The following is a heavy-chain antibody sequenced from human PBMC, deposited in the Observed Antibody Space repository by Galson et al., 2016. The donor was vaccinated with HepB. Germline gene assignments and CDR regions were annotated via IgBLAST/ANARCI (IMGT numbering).Heavy chain of an antibody. J-gene: IGHJ6*02. CDR2: INPSGGST. Sequence: SVKVSCKASGYTFTDHYMHWVRQAPGQGLEWMGIINPSGGSTDYAQKFQGRVTMTRDTSTSTVYMELSSLRSEGTAFYYCARGMESGSLFGMDVWGQGTTVTVSS. CDR1: GYTFTDHY. V-gene: IGHV1-46*01. CDR3: ARGMESGSLFGMDV. D-gene: IGHD1-26*01.